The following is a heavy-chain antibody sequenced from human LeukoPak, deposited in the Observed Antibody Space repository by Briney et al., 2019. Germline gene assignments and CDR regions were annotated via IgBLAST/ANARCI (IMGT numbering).Heavy chain of an antibody. Sequence: MPSETLSLTCTASGGSITGYYWTWIRQPPGKGLEWIGYISDSGSTNYNPSLKSRVTMSVDSSNTEFSLRLNSVTAADTAVYYCARVFRGAVTSNRFDPWGQGKLVTVSS. CDR2: ISDSGST. J-gene: IGHJ5*02. D-gene: IGHD4-17*01. CDR3: ARVFRGAVTSNRFDP. CDR1: GGSITGYY. V-gene: IGHV4-59*01.